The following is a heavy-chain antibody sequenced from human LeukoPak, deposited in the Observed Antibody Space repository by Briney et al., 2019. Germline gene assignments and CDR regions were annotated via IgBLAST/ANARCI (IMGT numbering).Heavy chain of an antibody. CDR3: ARGTYYYDSSGYYSDY. J-gene: IGHJ4*02. V-gene: IGHV3-11*01. CDR1: GFTFSDYY. D-gene: IGHD3-22*01. Sequence: GGSLRLSCAASGFTFSDYYMSWIRQAPGKGLEWVSYISSSGSTIYYADSVKGRFTISRDNAKISLYLQMNSLRAEDTAVYYCARGTYYYDSSGYYSDYWGQGTLVTVSS. CDR2: ISSSGSTI.